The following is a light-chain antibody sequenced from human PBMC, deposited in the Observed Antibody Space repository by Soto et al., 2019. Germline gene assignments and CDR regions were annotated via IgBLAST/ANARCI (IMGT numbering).Light chain of an antibody. CDR3: QQSYIIPRT. V-gene: IGKV1-39*01. CDR2: AAS. CDR1: QSIASY. Sequence: DIQMTQSPSSLSASVGARVTITCRASQSIASYLNWYQQKPGKAPNLLIYAASSLQSGVPSRFSGSGSWTDFTLTISSLQPEDFATYYCQQSYIIPRTVGGGTSVEIK. J-gene: IGKJ4*01.